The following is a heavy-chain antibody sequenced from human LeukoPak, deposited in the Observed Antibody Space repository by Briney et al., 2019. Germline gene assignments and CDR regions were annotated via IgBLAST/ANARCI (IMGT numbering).Heavy chain of an antibody. V-gene: IGHV3-73*01. CDR2: IRSQADSYAT. D-gene: IGHD5-18*01. Sequence: TGGSLRLSCAASGFSFSGSAIHWVRQTSGKGLEWIGRIRSQADSYATAYSVSVKGRFSISRDDSKNTAYLQMNSLRAEDTAVYYCARVGYSYGTASDYWGQGTLVTVSS. J-gene: IGHJ4*02. CDR3: ARVGYSYGTASDY. CDR1: GFSFSGSA.